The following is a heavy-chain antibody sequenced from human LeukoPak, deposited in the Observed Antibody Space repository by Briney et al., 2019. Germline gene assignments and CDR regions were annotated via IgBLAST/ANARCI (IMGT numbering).Heavy chain of an antibody. CDR2: ISYDGSNK. J-gene: IGHJ4*02. Sequence: GRSLRLSCAASGFTFSSYGMHWVRQAPGKGLEWVAVISYDGSNKYYADSVKGRFTISRDNSKNTLYLQMNSLRAEDTAVYYCAKVIAPWIQLWLIDYWGQGTLVTASS. D-gene: IGHD5-18*01. V-gene: IGHV3-30*18. CDR3: AKVIAPWIQLWLIDY. CDR1: GFTFSSYG.